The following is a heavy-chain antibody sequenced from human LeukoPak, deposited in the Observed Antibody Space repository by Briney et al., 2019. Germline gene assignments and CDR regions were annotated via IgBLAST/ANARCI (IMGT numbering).Heavy chain of an antibody. V-gene: IGHV4-61*01. CDR1: GGSVSSGSYY. D-gene: IGHD2-2*01. CDR3: ARDLYCSSTSCYSPHYYGMDV. CDR2: TYYSGST. Sequence: SETLSLTCTVSGGSVSSGSYYWSWIRQPPGKGLEWIGYTYYSGSTNYNPSLKSRVTISVDTSKNQFSLKLSSVTAADTAVYYCARDLYCSSTSCYSPHYYGMDVWGQGTTVTVSS. J-gene: IGHJ6*02.